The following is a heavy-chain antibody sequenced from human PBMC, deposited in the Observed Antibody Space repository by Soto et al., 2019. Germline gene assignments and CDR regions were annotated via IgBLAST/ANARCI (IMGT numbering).Heavy chain of an antibody. CDR2: ISSSSSTI. CDR1: GFTFSSYS. D-gene: IGHD6-13*01. CDR3: ARDGRTGYSSSWYKDYYYGMDV. J-gene: IGHJ6*02. V-gene: IGHV3-48*01. Sequence: GGSLRLACAASGFTFSSYSMNWVRQAPGKGLEWVSYISSSSSTIYYADSVKGRFTISRDNAKNSLYLQMNSLRAEDTAVYYCARDGRTGYSSSWYKDYYYGMDVWGQGTTVTVSS.